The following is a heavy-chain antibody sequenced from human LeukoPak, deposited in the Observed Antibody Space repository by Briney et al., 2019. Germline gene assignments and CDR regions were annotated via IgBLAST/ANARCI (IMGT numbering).Heavy chain of an antibody. CDR2: VTGKGTT. CDR1: GFTFSDYY. J-gene: IGHJ4*02. V-gene: IGHV3-72*01. D-gene: IGHD5-18*01. CDR3: ARDGHTSMDY. Sequence: QPGGSLRLSCAASGFTFSDYYMDWVRQAPGKRLEWVGRVTGKGTTGYAASVKGRFTISRDDSKNSVSLQMNSLKTEDTAMYYCARDGHTSMDYWGQGSLVTVSS.